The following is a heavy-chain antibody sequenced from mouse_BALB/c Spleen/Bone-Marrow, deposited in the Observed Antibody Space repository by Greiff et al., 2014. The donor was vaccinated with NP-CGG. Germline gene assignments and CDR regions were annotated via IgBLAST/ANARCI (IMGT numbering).Heavy chain of an antibody. J-gene: IGHJ2*01. CDR2: IYPGNSDT. CDR1: GYTFSNYW. D-gene: IGHD3-1*01. Sequence: VQLQQSGTVLARPGAAVKMSCKASGYTFSNYWMHWVKQRPGQGLEWIGTIYPGNSDTTYNQKFKGKATLTAVTSTSTAYMELSSLTNEDSAVYYCTTLARNKFDYWGQGTTHTVSS. V-gene: IGHV1-5*01. CDR3: TTLARNKFDY.